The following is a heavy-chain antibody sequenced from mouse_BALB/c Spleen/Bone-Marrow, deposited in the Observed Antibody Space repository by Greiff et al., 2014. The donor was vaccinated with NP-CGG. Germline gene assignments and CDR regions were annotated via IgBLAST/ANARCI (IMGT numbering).Heavy chain of an antibody. CDR2: IYPYNGGT. J-gene: IGHJ1*01. CDR3: ARSYGNWYFDV. CDR1: GYKFTDYN. V-gene: IGHV1S29*02. Sequence: EVQLVESGPELVKPGASVKISCKASGYKFTDYNMHWVKQSHGKSLEWNGYIYPYNGGTGYNQKFKSKATLTVDTSSSTAYMELRSLTSEDSAVYYCARSYGNWYFDVWGAGTTVTVSS. D-gene: IGHD2-10*02.